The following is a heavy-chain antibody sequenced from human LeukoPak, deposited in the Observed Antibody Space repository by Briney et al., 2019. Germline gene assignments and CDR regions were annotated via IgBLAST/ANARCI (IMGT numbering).Heavy chain of an antibody. CDR1: GGSFSGYY. V-gene: IGHV4-34*01. D-gene: IGHD5-12*01. Sequence: RSSETLSLTCAVYGGSFSGYYWSWIRQPPGKGLEWIGSIYHSESTYYNPSLKSRVTISVDTSKNQFSLKLSSVTAADTAVYFCARDLTGLRVFDYWGQGTLVTVSS. J-gene: IGHJ4*02. CDR3: ARDLTGLRVFDY. CDR2: IYHSEST.